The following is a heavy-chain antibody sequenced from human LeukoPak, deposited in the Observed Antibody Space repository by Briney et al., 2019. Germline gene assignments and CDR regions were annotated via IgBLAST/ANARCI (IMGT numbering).Heavy chain of an antibody. D-gene: IGHD3-10*01. V-gene: IGHV4-31*03. CDR3: AREDRGGTTDY. J-gene: IGHJ4*02. Sequence: SETLSLTCTVSGGSISSGGYYWSWIRQHPGKGLEWIGYIYYSGSTYYNPSLKSRVTISVDTSKNQFSLKLSSVTAADTAVYYCAREDRGGTTDYWGQGTLVTVSS. CDR1: GGSISSGGYY. CDR2: IYYSGST.